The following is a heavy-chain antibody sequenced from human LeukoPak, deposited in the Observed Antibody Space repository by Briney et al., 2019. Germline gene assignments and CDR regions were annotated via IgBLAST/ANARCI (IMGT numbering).Heavy chain of an antibody. D-gene: IGHD5-24*01. V-gene: IGHV1-46*01. Sequence: ASVTVSFTASGYTFTIYYMHWVRQAPGQGLEWMGIINPSGGSTSYAQKFQGRVTMTRDTSTSTVYMELSSLRSEDTAVYYCAALTATNQTPFDYWGQGTLVTVSS. J-gene: IGHJ4*02. CDR1: GYTFTIYY. CDR3: AALTATNQTPFDY. CDR2: INPSGGST.